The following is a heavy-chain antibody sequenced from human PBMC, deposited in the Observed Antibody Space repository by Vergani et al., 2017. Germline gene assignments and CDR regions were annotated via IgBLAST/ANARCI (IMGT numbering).Heavy chain of an antibody. CDR2: ISGSGGST. Sequence: EVQLLESGGGLVQPGGSLRLSCAASGFTFSSYAMSWVRQAPGKGLEWVSAISGSGGSTYYADSVKGRFTISRDNSKNTLYLQINSLRAEDPAVYYCAKTLGEMIGVVISAVDIWGQGTMVTVSS. J-gene: IGHJ3*02. CDR1: GFTFSSYA. CDR3: AKTLGEMIGVVISAVDI. V-gene: IGHV3-23*01. D-gene: IGHD3-22*01.